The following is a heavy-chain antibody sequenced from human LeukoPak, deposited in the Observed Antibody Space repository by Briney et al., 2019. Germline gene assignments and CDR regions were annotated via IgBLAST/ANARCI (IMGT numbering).Heavy chain of an antibody. CDR1: GYSISSGYY. J-gene: IGHJ4*02. CDR3: ARVYYDSSGYPYYFDY. D-gene: IGHD3-22*01. CDR2: IYHSGST. V-gene: IGHV4-38-2*01. Sequence: SETLSLTCAVSGYSISSGYYWGWIRQPPGKGLGWIGSIYHSGSTYYNPSLKSRVTISVDTSKNQFSLKLSSVTAADTAVYYCARVYYDSSGYPYYFDYWGQGTLVTVSS.